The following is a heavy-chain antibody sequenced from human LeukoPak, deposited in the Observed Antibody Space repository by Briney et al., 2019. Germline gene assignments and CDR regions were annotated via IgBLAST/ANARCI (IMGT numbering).Heavy chain of an antibody. D-gene: IGHD3-10*01. Sequence: GGSLRLSCAASGFTFSSYSMNWVRQAPGKGLEWVSSISSSSSYIYYADSVKGRFTISRDNAKNSLYLQMTSLSAEDTAVYYCARGLYGSGSYNYWGQGTLVTVSS. CDR1: GFTFSSYS. CDR3: ARGLYGSGSYNY. J-gene: IGHJ4*02. V-gene: IGHV3-21*01. CDR2: ISSSSSYI.